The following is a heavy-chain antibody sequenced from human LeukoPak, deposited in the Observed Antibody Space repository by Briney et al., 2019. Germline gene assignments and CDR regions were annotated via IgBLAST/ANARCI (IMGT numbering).Heavy chain of an antibody. V-gene: IGHV3-20*04. CDR2: INWNGGST. J-gene: IGHJ4*02. D-gene: IGHD3-3*01. CDR1: GFTFDDYG. CDR3: ARYVGFRDLWSGPHRNYFDY. Sequence: GGSLRLSCAASGFTFDDYGMSWVRQAPGKGLEWVSGINWNGGSTGYADSVKGRFTISRDNAKNSLYLQMNSLRAEDTALYYCARYVGFRDLWSGPHRNYFDYWGQGTLVTVSS.